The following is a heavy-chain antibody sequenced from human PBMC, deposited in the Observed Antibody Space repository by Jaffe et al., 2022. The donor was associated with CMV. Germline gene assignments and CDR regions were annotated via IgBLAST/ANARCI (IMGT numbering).Heavy chain of an antibody. J-gene: IGHJ4*02. CDR2: IWYDGSNK. CDR1: GFTFSSYG. V-gene: IGHV3-33*08. Sequence: QVQLVESGGGVVQPGRSLRLSCAASGFTFSSYGMHWVRQAPGKGLEWVAVIWYDGSNKYYADSVKGRFTISRDNSKNTLYLQMNSLRAEDTAVYYCARGDDYGDYAPDYWGQGTLVTVSS. CDR3: ARGDDYGDYAPDY. D-gene: IGHD4-17*01.